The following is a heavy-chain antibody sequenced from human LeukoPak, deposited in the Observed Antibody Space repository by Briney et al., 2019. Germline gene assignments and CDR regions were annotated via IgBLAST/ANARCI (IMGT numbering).Heavy chain of an antibody. Sequence: PGGSLRLSCAASGFTFSTYAMTWVRQAPGKGLEWVSGISGSGGSTYYADSVKGRFTISRDNSKNTLYLQMNSLRAEDTAVYYCAKLHDYGDYYFDYWGQGTLVTVSS. V-gene: IGHV3-23*01. D-gene: IGHD4-17*01. CDR2: ISGSGGST. CDR3: AKLHDYGDYYFDY. J-gene: IGHJ4*02. CDR1: GFTFSTYA.